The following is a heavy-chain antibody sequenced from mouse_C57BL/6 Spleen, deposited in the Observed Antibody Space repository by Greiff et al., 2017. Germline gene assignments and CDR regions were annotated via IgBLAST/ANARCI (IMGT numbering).Heavy chain of an antibody. V-gene: IGHV5-6*01. CDR2: ISSGGSYT. CDR3: ARQSSSYAMDY. CDR1: GFTFSSYG. Sequence: EVNVVESGGDLVKPGGSLKLSCAASGFTFSSYGMSWVRQTPDKRLEWVATISSGGSYTYYPDSVKGRFTISRDTAKNTLYLQMSSLKSEDTSMYYCARQSSSYAMDYWGQGTSVTVSS. J-gene: IGHJ4*01. D-gene: IGHD1-1*01.